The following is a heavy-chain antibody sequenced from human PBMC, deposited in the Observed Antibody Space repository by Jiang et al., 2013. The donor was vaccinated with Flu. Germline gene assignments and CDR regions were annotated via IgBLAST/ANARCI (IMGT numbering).Heavy chain of an antibody. Sequence: QLVESGGGLVQPGGSLRLSCAASGFTFSSYEMNWVRQAPGKGLEWVSYISSSGSTIYYADSVKGRFTISRDNAKNSLYLQMNSLRAEDTAVYYCARERTRIQLWSENWFDPWGQGTLVTVSS. V-gene: IGHV3-48*03. D-gene: IGHD5-18*01. CDR1: GFTFSSYE. CDR3: ARERTRIQLWSENWFDP. CDR2: ISSSGSTI. J-gene: IGHJ5*02.